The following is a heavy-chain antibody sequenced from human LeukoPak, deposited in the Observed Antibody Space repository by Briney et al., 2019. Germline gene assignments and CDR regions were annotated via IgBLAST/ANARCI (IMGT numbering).Heavy chain of an antibody. CDR1: GGSISSGSYY. V-gene: IGHV4-61*02. Sequence: SQTLSLTCTVSGGSISSGSYYWSWVRQPAGEGLEWIGRIYASGSTNYNPSLESRVTISLDTPKDQFSLKLSSVTAADTAVYYCARDWWSGYFDYWGQGTLVTVSS. D-gene: IGHD3-3*01. J-gene: IGHJ4*02. CDR3: ARDWWSGYFDY. CDR2: IYASGST.